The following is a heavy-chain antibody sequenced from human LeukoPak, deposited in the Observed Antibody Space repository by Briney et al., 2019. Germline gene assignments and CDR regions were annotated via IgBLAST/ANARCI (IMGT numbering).Heavy chain of an antibody. CDR1: GYSLTQLS. J-gene: IGHJ4*02. CDR3: AILLEDYAFSTGSAKDY. CDR2: FDPVDGET. V-gene: IGHV1-24*01. Sequence: ASVKVSCKVSGYSLTQLSMHWVRQGIGRELEWMGGFDPVDGETIYAQKFQGRVTMTENTSTDTAYMELSSPRSDDTAVYYCAILLEDYAFSTGSAKDYWGQGTLVTVSS. D-gene: IGHD3-3*01.